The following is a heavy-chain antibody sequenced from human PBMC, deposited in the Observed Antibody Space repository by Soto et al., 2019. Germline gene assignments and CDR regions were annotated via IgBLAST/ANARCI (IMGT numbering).Heavy chain of an antibody. D-gene: IGHD3-22*01. CDR1: GFTFTNSA. Sequence: SVKVSCKASGFTFTNSAVQWVRQARGQRLEWIGWIVVGSGNTNYAQKFQERVTITRDMSTTTAYMELSSLRSEDTAVYYCAAGYHYYSYYYDMDVWRQGTTVTVAS. CDR3: AAGYHYYSYYYDMDV. CDR2: IVVGSGNT. J-gene: IGHJ6*02. V-gene: IGHV1-58*01.